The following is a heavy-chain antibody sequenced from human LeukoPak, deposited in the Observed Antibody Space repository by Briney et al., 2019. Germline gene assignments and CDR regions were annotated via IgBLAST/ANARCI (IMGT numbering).Heavy chain of an antibody. CDR3: ARAWPKRDYYYYMDV. CDR2: IYTSGST. D-gene: IGHD5-12*01. Sequence: SETLSLTCTVSGGSISSYYWSWIRQPAGKGLEWIGRIYTSGSTNYNPSLKSRVTMSVDTSKNQFSLKLSSVTAADTAVYYCARAWPKRDYYYYMDVWGKGTTVTVSS. J-gene: IGHJ6*03. CDR1: GGSISSYY. V-gene: IGHV4-4*07.